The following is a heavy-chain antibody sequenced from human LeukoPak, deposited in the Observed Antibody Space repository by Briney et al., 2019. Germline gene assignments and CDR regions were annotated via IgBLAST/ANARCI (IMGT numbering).Heavy chain of an antibody. CDR1: GYTFIDYY. CDR3: TRCRATLRAPFDY. J-gene: IGHJ4*02. Sequence: VASVKVSCKVSGYTFIDYYIHWVRQTPGKGLEWLGRVDPEHGDTKYAEVFQGRVTITADPSTDTAYMELSSLRPEDTAIYFCTRCRATLRAPFDYWGQGTLVTVSS. D-gene: IGHD2/OR15-2a*01. V-gene: IGHV1-69-2*01. CDR2: VDPEHGDT.